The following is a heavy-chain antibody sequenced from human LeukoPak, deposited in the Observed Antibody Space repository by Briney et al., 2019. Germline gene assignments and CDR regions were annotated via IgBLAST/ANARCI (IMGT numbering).Heavy chain of an antibody. CDR1: GGSFSGYY. Sequence: MTSETLSLTCAVYGGSFSGYYWSWIRQPPGKGLEWIGEINHSGSTNYNPSLKSRVTISVDTSKNQFSLKLSSVTAADTAVYYCARGLGGYCSSTSCYVYGAQGTRVTVSS. V-gene: IGHV4-34*01. D-gene: IGHD2-2*01. CDR2: INHSGST. CDR3: ARGLGGYCSSTSCYVY. J-gene: IGHJ4*02.